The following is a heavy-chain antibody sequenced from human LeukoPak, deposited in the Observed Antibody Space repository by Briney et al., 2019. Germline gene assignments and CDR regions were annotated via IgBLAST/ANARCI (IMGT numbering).Heavy chain of an antibody. CDR2: IIPIFGTA. D-gene: IGHD4-17*01. CDR1: GGTFSSYA. CDR3: AADPFGDYRRLLY. J-gene: IGHJ4*02. Sequence: ASVKVSCKASGGTFSSYAISWVRQAPGQGLEWMGGIIPIFGTANYAQKFQERVTITRDMSTSTAYMELSSLRSEDTAVYYCAADPFGDYRRLLYWGQGTLVTVSS. V-gene: IGHV1-69*05.